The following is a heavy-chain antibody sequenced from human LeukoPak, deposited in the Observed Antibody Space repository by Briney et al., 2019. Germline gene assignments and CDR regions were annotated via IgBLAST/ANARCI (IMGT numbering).Heavy chain of an antibody. V-gene: IGHV3-7*02. J-gene: IGHJ4*02. Sequence: GGSLRLSCAASGFTFSSYWMSWVRQAPGKGLEWVANMNQDGSEKYYVDSVKGRFTISRDNAKNSLYLQMNSLRAGDTAVYFCARARIAAPLLDYWGQGSLVTVSS. CDR3: ARARIAAPLLDY. CDR2: MNQDGSEK. D-gene: IGHD6-13*01. CDR1: GFTFSSYW.